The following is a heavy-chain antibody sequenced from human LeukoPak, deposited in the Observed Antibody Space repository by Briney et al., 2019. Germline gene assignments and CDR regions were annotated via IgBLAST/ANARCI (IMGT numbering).Heavy chain of an antibody. V-gene: IGHV3-11*01. CDR2: ISSGGDSI. CDR1: GFTFSDYY. J-gene: IGHJ4*01. D-gene: IGHD6-6*01. Sequence: GGSLRLSCVASGFTFSDYYMSWIRQAPGKGLEWVSYISSGGDSIYYADSVKGRFTISRDNAKNSLYLQMNSLRAEDTAVYYCARDGESSSWSGGDYWGHGTLVTVSS. CDR3: ARDGESSSWSGGDY.